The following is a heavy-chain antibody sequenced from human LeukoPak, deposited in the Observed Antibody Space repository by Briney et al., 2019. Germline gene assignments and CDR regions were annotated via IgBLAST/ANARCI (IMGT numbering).Heavy chain of an antibody. Sequence: GGSLRLSCAASGFSSSDYYVSWIRQAPGKGLECVSYISSRGTTIYYADSVKGRFTISRDNAKNSLYLQMSSLRAEDTAVYYCARVRDYSSSWYGAFEHWGQGTLVTVSS. V-gene: IGHV3-11*04. D-gene: IGHD6-13*01. CDR1: GFSSSDYY. J-gene: IGHJ4*02. CDR3: ARVRDYSSSWYGAFEH. CDR2: ISSRGTTI.